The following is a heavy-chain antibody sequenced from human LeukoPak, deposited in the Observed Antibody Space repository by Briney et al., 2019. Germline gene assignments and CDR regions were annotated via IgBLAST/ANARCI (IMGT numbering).Heavy chain of an antibody. CDR2: INSDGSST. D-gene: IGHD6-19*01. CDR3: AREADIAVAGPFDH. J-gene: IGHJ4*02. CDR1: GFTFSSYW. Sequence: PGGSLRLSCAASGFTFSSYWMHWVRQAPGKGLVWVSRINSDGSSTSYADSVKGRFTISRDNAKNTLYLQMNSLRAEDTAVYYCAREADIAVAGPFDHWGQGTLVTVSS. V-gene: IGHV3-74*01.